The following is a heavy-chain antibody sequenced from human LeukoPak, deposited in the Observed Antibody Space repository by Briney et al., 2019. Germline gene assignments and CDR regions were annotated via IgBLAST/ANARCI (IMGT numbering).Heavy chain of an antibody. V-gene: IGHV2-5*02. Sequence: SGPTLVNPTQTLTLTCNFSGFSLSTSGVGVGWIRQPPGKALEWITLIYWDDDKRYSPSLKSRLTITKDTSKNQVVLTMTNMDPVDTATYYCAHRLVAGRTKWYYFDYWGQGTLVTVSS. CDR3: AHRLVAGRTKWYYFDY. CDR2: IYWDDDK. D-gene: IGHD6-19*01. CDR1: GFSLSTSGVG. J-gene: IGHJ4*02.